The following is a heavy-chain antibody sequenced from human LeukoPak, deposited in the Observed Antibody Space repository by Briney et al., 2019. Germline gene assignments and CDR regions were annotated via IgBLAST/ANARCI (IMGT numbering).Heavy chain of an antibody. D-gene: IGHD3-22*01. J-gene: IGHJ3*02. V-gene: IGHV4-38-2*02. CDR2: IYHSGST. Sequence: PSETLSLTCTVSGYSISSGYYWDWIRQPPGKGLEWIGSIYHSGSTYYNPSLKSRVTISVDTSKNQFSLKLSSVTAADTAVYYCARDRVTVIVVVPVGGDAFDIWGQGTMVTVSS. CDR1: GYSISSGYY. CDR3: ARDRVTVIVVVPVGGDAFDI.